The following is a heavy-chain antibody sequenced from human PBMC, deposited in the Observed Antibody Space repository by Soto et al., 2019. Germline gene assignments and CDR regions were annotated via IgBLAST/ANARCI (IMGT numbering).Heavy chain of an antibody. CDR2: INAAIGNT. J-gene: IGHJ4*02. D-gene: IGHD3-10*01. V-gene: IGHV1-3*01. CDR1: GYTFTNYA. Sequence: ASVKVSCKASGYTFTNYAMHWVRQAPRQRLEWMGWINAAIGNTKYSQKFQGSVTITRDTSANTAYMELSSLRSEDTAVYYCARRNGDGSGSYSFDYWGQRTLVTVSS. CDR3: ARRNGDGSGSYSFDY.